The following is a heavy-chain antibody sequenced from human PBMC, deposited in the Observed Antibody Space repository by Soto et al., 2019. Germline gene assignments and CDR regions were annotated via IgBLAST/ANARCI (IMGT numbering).Heavy chain of an antibody. J-gene: IGHJ2*01. CDR1: GFTFSSCA. Sequence: PGGSLRLSCAASGFTFSSCAMGWVRQAPGKGLEWVSDIIDSGGSTYYADSVKGRFTISRDNSKSTLYLQMNSLRAEDTALYYFFFERSDYHQYLLSFPPQGSSDL. D-gene: IGHD1-26*01. V-gene: IGHV3-23*01. CDR2: IIDSGGST. CDR3: FFERSDYHQYLLSFPPQGSSDL.